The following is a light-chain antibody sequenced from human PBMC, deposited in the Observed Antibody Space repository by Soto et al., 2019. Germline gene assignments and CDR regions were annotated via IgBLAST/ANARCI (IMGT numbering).Light chain of an antibody. Sequence: IVLTQSPGSLSLSPVERATLSCRTSQSVSNNYLAWYQQKPGQAPRLLIYGASSRATGIPDRFSGSGSGTDFTLSISRLEPEDFAVYYCQQYSSLWTFGQGTKVDI. V-gene: IGKV3-20*01. CDR2: GAS. CDR1: QSVSNNY. J-gene: IGKJ1*01. CDR3: QQYSSLWT.